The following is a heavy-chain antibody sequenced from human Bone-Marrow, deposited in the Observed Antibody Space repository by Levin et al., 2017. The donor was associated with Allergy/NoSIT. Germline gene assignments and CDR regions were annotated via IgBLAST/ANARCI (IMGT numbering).Heavy chain of an antibody. V-gene: IGHV3-33*01. J-gene: IGHJ4*02. CDR3: TRDQEAGFDS. Sequence: GGSLRLSCAASGFSVTSYAMHWVRQAPGKGLEWLAILWYDGTDKFYADSVKGRFTMSRDISKNTVDLQMNSLRVEDTAVYYCTRDQEAGFDSWGQGTLVTVS. D-gene: IGHD6-19*01. CDR2: LWYDGTDK. CDR1: GFSVTSYA.